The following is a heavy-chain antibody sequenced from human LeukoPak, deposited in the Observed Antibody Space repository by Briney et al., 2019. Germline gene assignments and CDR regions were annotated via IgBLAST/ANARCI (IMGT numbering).Heavy chain of an antibody. D-gene: IGHD6-19*01. CDR1: GYCISNGYY. Sequence: SETLSLTCSVSGYCISNGYYWGWIRQTPGKGLEWLGSLYYNGRTYYNPSLKSRVTMSVDTSRNQFSLKLSSVTAADTAVYYCARGFLSGYSSGYGDAFDIWGQGTMVTVSS. V-gene: IGHV4-38-2*02. CDR3: ARGFLSGYSSGYGDAFDI. J-gene: IGHJ3*02. CDR2: LYYNGRT.